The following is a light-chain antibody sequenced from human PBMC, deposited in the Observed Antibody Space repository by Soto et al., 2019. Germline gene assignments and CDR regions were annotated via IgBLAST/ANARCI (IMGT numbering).Light chain of an antibody. Sequence: EIVLTQSPGTLSLSPGERATLSCRASQSVSSSYLAWYQQKPGQAPRLLIYGASSRATGIPDRFSGSGSATDFTLTISRLEPEDFAVYYCQQYGSSLRTFGQVTKVDIK. CDR2: GAS. CDR1: QSVSSSY. V-gene: IGKV3-20*01. CDR3: QQYGSSLRT. J-gene: IGKJ1*01.